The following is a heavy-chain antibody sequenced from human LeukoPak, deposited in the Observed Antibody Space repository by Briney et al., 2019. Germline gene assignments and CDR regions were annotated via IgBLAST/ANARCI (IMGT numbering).Heavy chain of an antibody. V-gene: IGHV3-23*01. J-gene: IGHJ4*02. D-gene: IGHD2-15*01. CDR2: ICGDSNST. Sequence: PGGSLRLSCAASGFTVSSNYMSWVRHAPGKGLEWVSVICGDSNSTYYADSVRGRFTVSRDNSENTLYLQMNSLRAEDTAVYYCAKGKTGSCYSAPGYWGQGTLVIVSS. CDR3: AKGKTGSCYSAPGY. CDR1: GFTVSSNY.